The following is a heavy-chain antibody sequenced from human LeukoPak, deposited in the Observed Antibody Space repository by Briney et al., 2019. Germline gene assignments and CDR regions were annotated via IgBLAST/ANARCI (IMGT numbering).Heavy chain of an antibody. CDR3: AIAYGYSSSWRPIDY. Sequence: GESLKISCKGSGYRFTGYWIGWVRQMPGKGLEWMGIIYPSDSDTRYSPSFQGQVTISADKSISTAYLQWSSLKASDTAMYYCAIAYGYSSSWRPIDYWGQGTLVTVSS. D-gene: IGHD6-13*01. CDR2: IYPSDSDT. CDR1: GYRFTGYW. J-gene: IGHJ4*02. V-gene: IGHV5-51*01.